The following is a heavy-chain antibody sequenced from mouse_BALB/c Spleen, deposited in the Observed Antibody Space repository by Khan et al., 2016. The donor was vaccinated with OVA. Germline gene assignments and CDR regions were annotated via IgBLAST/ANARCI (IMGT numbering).Heavy chain of an antibody. D-gene: IGHD1-1*01. CDR2: IWGDGST. CDR3: ARVTSVVDAMDH. V-gene: IGHV2-6-7*01. Sequence: QVQLKQSGPGLVAPSQSLSITCTASGFSLTGYGVNWVRQPPGKGLEWLGMIWGDGSTDYNSALKSRLSISKDNSKSQVFLKMNSLQTDDTARYCCARVTSVVDAMDHWGQGTSVTVSS. CDR1: GFSLTGYG. J-gene: IGHJ4*01.